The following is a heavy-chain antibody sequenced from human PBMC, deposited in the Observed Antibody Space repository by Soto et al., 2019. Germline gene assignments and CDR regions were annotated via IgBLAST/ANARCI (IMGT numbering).Heavy chain of an antibody. V-gene: IGHV3-23*04. D-gene: IGHD6-13*01. Sequence: VQLVESGGGVVQPGRSLRLSCAASGFTFSSYGMSWVRQAPGKGLEWVSAISGSGGSTYYADSVKGRFTISRDNSKNTLYLQMNSLRAEDTAVYYCAKDWGQQLVREYSDYWSQGTLVTVSS. CDR1: GFTFSSYG. CDR2: ISGSGGST. J-gene: IGHJ4*02. CDR3: AKDWGQQLVREYSDY.